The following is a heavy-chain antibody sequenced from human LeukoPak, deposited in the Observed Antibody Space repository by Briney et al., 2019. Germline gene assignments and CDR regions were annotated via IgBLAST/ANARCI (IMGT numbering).Heavy chain of an antibody. CDR3: ARGLHPQVVAGRELGY. CDR2: MNPNSGNT. J-gene: IGHJ4*02. Sequence: ASVKVSCKASGCTFTSYDINWVRQATGQGLEWMGWMNPNSGNTGYEQKFQGRVTITRNTSLSTAYMELSSLRSEDTAVYYCARGLHPQVVAGRELGYWGQGTLVTVSS. D-gene: IGHD6-19*01. CDR1: GCTFTSYD. V-gene: IGHV1-8*03.